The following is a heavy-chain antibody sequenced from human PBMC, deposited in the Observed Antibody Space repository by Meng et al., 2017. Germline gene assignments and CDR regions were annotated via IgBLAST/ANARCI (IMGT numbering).Heavy chain of an antibody. CDR3: ARDWDIVVVPAAMPDY. V-gene: IGHV1-2*02. Sequence: ASVKVSCRASGYTFTGYYMHWVRQAPGQGLEWMGWINPNSGGTNYAQKFQGRVTMTRDTSISTAYMELSRLRSDDTAVYYCARDWDIVVVPAAMPDYWGQRTLVTVSS. J-gene: IGHJ4*02. CDR2: INPNSGGT. D-gene: IGHD2-2*01. CDR1: GYTFTGYY.